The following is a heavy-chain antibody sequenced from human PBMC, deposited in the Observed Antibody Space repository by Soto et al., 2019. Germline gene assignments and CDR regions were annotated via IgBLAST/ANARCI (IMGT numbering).Heavy chain of an antibody. J-gene: IGHJ5*02. Sequence: QVQLVQSGAEVKKPGSSVKVSCKASGGTFSSYAISWVRQAPGQGLEWRGGIIPIFGAANYALKFQGRVTITADEDTSTAYMELSSLRSDYTAVYYCARDPRVPYYDSDPWSQGTLVTVSS. V-gene: IGHV1-69*12. D-gene: IGHD3-3*01. CDR2: IIPIFGAA. CDR3: ARDPRVPYYDSDP. CDR1: GGTFSSYA.